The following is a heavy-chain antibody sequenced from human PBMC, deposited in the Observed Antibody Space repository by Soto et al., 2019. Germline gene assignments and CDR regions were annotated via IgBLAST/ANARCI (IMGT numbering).Heavy chain of an antibody. J-gene: IGHJ6*02. V-gene: IGHV1-69*13. CDR2: IIPIFGTA. CDR1: GGTFSSYA. Sequence: SVKVSCKASGGTFSSYAISWVRQAPGQGLEWMGGIIPIFGTANYAQKFQGRVTITADESTSTAYMELSSLRSEDTAVYYCARDPSSSSWSARLDYYGMDVWGQGTTVTVSS. D-gene: IGHD6-13*01. CDR3: ARDPSSSSWSARLDYYGMDV.